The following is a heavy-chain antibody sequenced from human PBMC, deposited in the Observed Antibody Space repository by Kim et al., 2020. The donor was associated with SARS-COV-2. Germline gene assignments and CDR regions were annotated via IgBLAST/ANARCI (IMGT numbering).Heavy chain of an antibody. J-gene: IGHJ4*02. CDR1: GFTFSTYW. Sequence: GGSLRLSCAASGFTFSTYWMTWVRQAPGKGLEWVANIKQDGTEKFYVDSVKGRFTISRDNAKNSLYLQMNVLTVEDTAVYYCARGPRTIALADYWGQGTLVTVSS. CDR3: ARGPRTIALADY. CDR2: IKQDGTEK. V-gene: IGHV3-7*01. D-gene: IGHD6-19*01.